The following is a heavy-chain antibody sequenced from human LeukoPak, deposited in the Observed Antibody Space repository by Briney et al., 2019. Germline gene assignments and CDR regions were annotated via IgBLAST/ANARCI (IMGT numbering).Heavy chain of an antibody. J-gene: IGHJ3*02. CDR3: ARHKYSSGWPPEGAFDI. D-gene: IGHD6-19*01. CDR1: GGSISSYY. Sequence: SETLSLTCTVSGGSISSYYWSWIRQPAGKGLEWIGRIYTSGSTNYNPSLKSRVTMSVDTSKNQFSLKLSSVTAADTAVYYCARHKYSSGWPPEGAFDIWGQGTMVTVSS. V-gene: IGHV4-4*07. CDR2: IYTSGST.